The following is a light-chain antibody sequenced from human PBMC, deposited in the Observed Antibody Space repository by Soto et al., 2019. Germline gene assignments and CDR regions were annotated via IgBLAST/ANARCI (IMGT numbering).Light chain of an antibody. Sequence: IVMTQSPLSLPVTPGEPASISSRPSQSLRHSNGYYYLDWYLQKPGQSPQLLIYLGSNRASGVPDRFSGSGSGTDFTLKISRVEAEDVGVYYCMQALQTPFTFGPGTKVDIK. V-gene: IGKV2-28*01. CDR1: QSLRHSNGYYY. CDR3: MQALQTPFT. CDR2: LGS. J-gene: IGKJ3*01.